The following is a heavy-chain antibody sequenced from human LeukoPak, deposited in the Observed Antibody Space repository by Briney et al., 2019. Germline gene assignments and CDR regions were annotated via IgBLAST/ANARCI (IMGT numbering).Heavy chain of an antibody. CDR1: GFTFSSYG. Sequence: PGGSLRLSCAASGFTFSSYGMHWVRQAPGKGLEWVAVIWYDGSNKYYADSVKGLFTISRDNSKNTLYLQMDSLRAEDTAVYYCTRAGYCSGGSCYGSDYWGQGTLVSVSS. CDR3: TRAGYCSGGSCYGSDY. V-gene: IGHV3-33*01. J-gene: IGHJ4*02. CDR2: IWYDGSNK. D-gene: IGHD2-15*01.